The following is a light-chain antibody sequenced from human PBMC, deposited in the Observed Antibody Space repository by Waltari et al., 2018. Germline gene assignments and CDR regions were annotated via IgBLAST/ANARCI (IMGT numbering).Light chain of an antibody. CDR3: CSFTSSSTWV. CDR2: DVT. V-gene: IGLV2-14*03. J-gene: IGLJ3*02. Sequence: QSALTQPASVSGSPGQSITISCTGTTSDLGGYNYVPWYQQHPGKAPKLILYDVTSRPSVVSNRFSGSKSGNTASLTISGLQPEDEADYYCCSFTSSSTWVFGGGTKLTVL. CDR1: TSDLGGYNY.